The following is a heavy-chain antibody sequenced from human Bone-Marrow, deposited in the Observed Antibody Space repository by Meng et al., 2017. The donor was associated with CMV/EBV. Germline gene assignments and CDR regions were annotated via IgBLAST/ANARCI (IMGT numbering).Heavy chain of an antibody. J-gene: IGHJ4*02. CDR1: GFTFINYT. CDR2: ISSGSTYI. V-gene: IGHV3-21*01. D-gene: IGHD1-26*01. Sequence: GGSLRLSCAASGFTFINYTMNWVRQAPGKGLEWVSSISSGSTYIYYADSVKGRFTISRDNAKNSLYLQMNSLRAEDTAVYYCARGEYSGSFDYWGQGTLVTVSS. CDR3: ARGEYSGSFDY.